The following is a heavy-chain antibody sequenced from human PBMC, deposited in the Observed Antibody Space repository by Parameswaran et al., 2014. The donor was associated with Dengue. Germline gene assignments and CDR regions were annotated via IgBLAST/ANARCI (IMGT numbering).Heavy chain of an antibody. D-gene: IGHD6-19*01. J-gene: IGHJ4*02. Sequence: WIRQPPGKGLEWIGSIYYSGSTYYNPSLKSRVTISVDTSKNQFSLKLSSVTAADTAVYYCARHTPSGQQWLPRYFDYWGQGTLVTVSS. V-gene: IGHV4-39*01. CDR3: ARHTPSGQQWLPRYFDY. CDR2: IYYSGST.